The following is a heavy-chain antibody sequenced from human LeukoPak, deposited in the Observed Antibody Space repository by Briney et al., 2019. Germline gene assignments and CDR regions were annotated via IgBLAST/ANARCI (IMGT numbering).Heavy chain of an antibody. J-gene: IGHJ6*03. CDR3: ARGSGWNYYYYYMDV. V-gene: IGHV4-34*01. Sequence: SETLSLTCAVYGGFFSGYYWSWIRQPPGKGLEWIGEINHSGSTNYNPSLKSRVTISVDTSKNQFSLKLSSVTAADTAVYYCARGSGWNYYYYYMDVWGKGTTVTVSS. CDR2: INHSGST. CDR1: GGFFSGYY. D-gene: IGHD6-19*01.